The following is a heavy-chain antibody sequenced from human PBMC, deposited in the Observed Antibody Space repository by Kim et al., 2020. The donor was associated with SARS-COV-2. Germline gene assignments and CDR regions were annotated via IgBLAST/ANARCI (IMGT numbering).Heavy chain of an antibody. J-gene: IGHJ3*02. Sequence: SETLSLTCTVSGGSISSSSYYWGWIRQPPGKGLEWIGSIYYSGSTYYNPSLKSRVTISVDTSKNQFSLKLSSVTAADTAVYYCARDGDYTGIDIWGQGKWSPSLQ. V-gene: IGHV4-39*02. CDR1: GGSISSSSYY. D-gene: IGHD4-17*01. CDR2: IYYSGST. CDR3: ARDGDYTGIDI.